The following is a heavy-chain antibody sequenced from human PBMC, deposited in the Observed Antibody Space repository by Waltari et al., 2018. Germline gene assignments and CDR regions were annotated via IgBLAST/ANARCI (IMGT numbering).Heavy chain of an antibody. CDR3: ARLDPNGFDDS. Sequence: QLQLQESGPGLVKPSETLSLTCFVSGDSMNGRSYSWGWIRQSPGRGLEWVGQMYITGLSEYNPSLRSRVSRSIDRSKSQFSLTLTSLTAADTAVYHCARLDPNGFDDSWGQGTLVTVST. D-gene: IGHD2-8*01. V-gene: IGHV4-39*01. J-gene: IGHJ4*02. CDR2: MYITGLS. CDR1: GDSMNGRSYS.